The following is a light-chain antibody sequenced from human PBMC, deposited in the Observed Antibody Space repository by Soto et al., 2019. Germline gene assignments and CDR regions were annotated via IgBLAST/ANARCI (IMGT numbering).Light chain of an antibody. CDR3: QHRSEWPLT. CDR2: DAS. J-gene: IGKJ4*01. V-gene: IGKV3-11*01. Sequence: EIVLTQSPATLSLSPGERATLSCRASQSVSSFLAWYQHKVGQAPRLLIYDASNRATGIPARFSGSGSGTDFTLTISSLEPEDFAVYYCQHRSEWPLTFGGGTKVEIK. CDR1: QSVSSF.